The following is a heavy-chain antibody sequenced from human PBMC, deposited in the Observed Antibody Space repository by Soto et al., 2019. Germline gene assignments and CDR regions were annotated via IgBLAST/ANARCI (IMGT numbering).Heavy chain of an antibody. CDR3: AREGRVGGATHYYYYGMDV. CDR2: ISAYNGNT. D-gene: IGHD3-16*01. J-gene: IGHJ6*02. V-gene: IGHV1-18*01. CDR1: GYTFTSYG. Sequence: GASVKVSCKASGYTFTSYGISWVRQAPGQGLEWMGWISAYNGNTNYAQKLQGRVTMTTDTSTSTAYMELRSLRSDDTAVYYCAREGRVGGATHYYYYGMDVWGQGTTFTASS.